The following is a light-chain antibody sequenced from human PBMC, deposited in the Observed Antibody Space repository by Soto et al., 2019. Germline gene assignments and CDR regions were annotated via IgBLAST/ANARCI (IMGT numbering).Light chain of an antibody. CDR2: KAS. V-gene: IGKV1-5*03. CDR1: QTISSW. J-gene: IGKJ1*01. CDR3: QQYNDYWT. Sequence: DIQMTQSPSTLSASVGDRATITCRASQTISSWLAWYQQKPGKAPKLLIYKASTLKSGVPSRFSGSGSGTEFTLTISSLQPDDFATYYCQQYNDYWTFGQGTKVDIK.